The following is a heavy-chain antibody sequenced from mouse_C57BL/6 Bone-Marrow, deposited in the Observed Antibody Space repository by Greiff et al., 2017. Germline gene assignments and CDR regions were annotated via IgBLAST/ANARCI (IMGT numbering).Heavy chain of an antibody. D-gene: IGHD4-1*01. CDR2: ISDGGSYT. CDR1: GFTFSSYA. V-gene: IGHV5-4*03. CDR3: AKVTGTRYFDV. Sequence: EVKLMESGGGLVKPGGSLKLSCAASGFTFSSYAMSWVRQTPEKRLEWVATISDGGSYTYYPDNVKGRFTISRDNAKNNLYLQMSHLKSEDTAMYYCAKVTGTRYFDVWGTGTTVTVSS. J-gene: IGHJ1*03.